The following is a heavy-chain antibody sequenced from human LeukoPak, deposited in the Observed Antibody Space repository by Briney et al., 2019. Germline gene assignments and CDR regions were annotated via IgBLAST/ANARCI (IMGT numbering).Heavy chain of an antibody. CDR1: GFTFSSYS. J-gene: IGHJ6*03. CDR3: ARDKPYSSGWGFSYYYMDV. CDR2: ISSSSSYI. Sequence: GGSLRLSCAASGFTFSSYSMNWVRQAPGKGLEWVSSISSSSSYIYYADSVKGRFTISRGNAKNSLYLQMNSLRAEDTAMYYCARDKPYSSGWGFSYYYMDVWGKGTTVTISS. V-gene: IGHV3-21*01. D-gene: IGHD6-19*01.